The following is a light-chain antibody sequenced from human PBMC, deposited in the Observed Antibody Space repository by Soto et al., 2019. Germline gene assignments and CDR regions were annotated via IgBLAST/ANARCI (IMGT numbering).Light chain of an antibody. V-gene: IGLV2-14*01. Sequence: QSALTQPASVSGSPGQSITISCTGTSSDVGGYNYVSWYQQHPGKAPKLIIFDVINPPSGVSNRFSGSKSGNTASLTISGLQAEDEADYYCSSYTSNSTVVFGGGTKLTV. CDR2: DVI. CDR1: SSDVGGYNY. CDR3: SSYTSNSTVV. J-gene: IGLJ2*01.